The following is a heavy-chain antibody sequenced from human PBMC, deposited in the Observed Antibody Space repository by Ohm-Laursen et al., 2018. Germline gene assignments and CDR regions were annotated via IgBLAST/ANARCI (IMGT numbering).Heavy chain of an antibody. CDR3: ARPPHCSGDNCYRTFDY. J-gene: IGHJ4*02. V-gene: IGHV1-2*02. Sequence: ASVKVSCKASGYTFTDYYMHWVRQAPGQGLEWMGWINPNNGVPNYAQKFQGRVTMTRDTSISTAYMELSSLRSDDTAVYYCARPPHCSGDNCYRTFDYWGQGSLATVSS. CDR2: INPNNGVP. D-gene: IGHD2-15*01. CDR1: GYTFTDYY.